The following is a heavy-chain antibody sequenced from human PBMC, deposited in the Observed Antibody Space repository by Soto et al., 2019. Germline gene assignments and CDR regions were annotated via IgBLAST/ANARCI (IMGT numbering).Heavy chain of an antibody. CDR1: GFTFSSYD. CDR2: ISYDGRNK. Sequence: QVQLVESGGGVVQPGRSLRLPCEASGFTFSSYDMHWVRQAPGKGLEWVADISYDGRNKYYADSVKGRFTISRDDSKNTVDLQMNSLRVEDTAVYYCAKGVGYLEWLFDYWGQGSPVIVSS. J-gene: IGHJ4*02. CDR3: AKGVGYLEWLFDY. V-gene: IGHV3-30*18. D-gene: IGHD3-3*01.